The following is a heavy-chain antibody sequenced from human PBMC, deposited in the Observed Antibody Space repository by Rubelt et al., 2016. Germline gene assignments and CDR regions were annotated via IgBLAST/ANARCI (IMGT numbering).Heavy chain of an antibody. CDR3: ARGPPVHYNGSGYYYVFDY. J-gene: IGHJ4*02. Sequence: VQLQESGPGLVKPSGTLSLTCAVSGGSFSSSNWWSWVRQPPGKGLEWIGESYFSGTPNYNPSPKSRVTISVDKSKKQFSLKLSSVTAADTALYYRARGPPVHYNGSGYYYVFDYWGQGTLVTVSS. D-gene: IGHD3-22*01. V-gene: IGHV4-4*02. CDR2: SYFSGTP. CDR1: GGSFSSSNW.